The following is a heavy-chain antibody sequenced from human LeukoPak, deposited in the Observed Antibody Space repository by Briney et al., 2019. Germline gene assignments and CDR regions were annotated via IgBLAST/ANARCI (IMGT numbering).Heavy chain of an antibody. Sequence: PSETLSLTCTVSGGSISSYYWSWIRQPAGKGLEWIGRIYTSGSTNYNPSLKSRVTMSVDTSKNQFSLKLSSVTVADTAVYYCASSGYTHYDAFDIWGQGTMVTVSS. D-gene: IGHD3-22*01. CDR1: GGSISSYY. CDR2: IYTSGST. J-gene: IGHJ3*02. V-gene: IGHV4-4*07. CDR3: ASSGYTHYDAFDI.